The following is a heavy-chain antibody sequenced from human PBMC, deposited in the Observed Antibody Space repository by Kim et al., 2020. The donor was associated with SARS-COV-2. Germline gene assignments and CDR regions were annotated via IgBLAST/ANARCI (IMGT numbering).Heavy chain of an antibody. Sequence: SETLSLTCAVYGGSFSGYYWSWIRQPPGKGLEWIGEINHSGSTNYNPSLKSRVTISVDTSKNQFSLKLSSVTAADTAVYYCARGPDIYSSGWYALDYWGQGTLVTVSS. D-gene: IGHD6-19*01. V-gene: IGHV4-34*01. J-gene: IGHJ4*02. CDR2: INHSGST. CDR3: ARGPDIYSSGWYALDY. CDR1: GGSFSGYY.